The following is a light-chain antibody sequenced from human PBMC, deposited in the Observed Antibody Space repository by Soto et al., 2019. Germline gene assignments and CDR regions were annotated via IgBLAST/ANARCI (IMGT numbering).Light chain of an antibody. J-gene: IGKJ3*01. CDR3: FPDFNYPLT. CDR1: QGINND. V-gene: IGKV1-6*01. Sequence: AIQLTQSPSSLSADVGDRVTITCRASQGINNDVAWFQQRPGRAPKLLIYDAINVQSGVPSRFRGSGSGAYFRLTISSLQPEDAATYYCFPDFNYPLTFGPGT. CDR2: DAI.